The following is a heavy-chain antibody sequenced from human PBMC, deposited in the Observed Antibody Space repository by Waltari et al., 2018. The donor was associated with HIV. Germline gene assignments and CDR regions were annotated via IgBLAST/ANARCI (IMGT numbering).Heavy chain of an antibody. CDR2: IYWDDDK. CDR1: GFSLSTSGVG. V-gene: IGHV2-5*02. J-gene: IGHJ3*02. D-gene: IGHD2-8*01. Sequence: QITLKESGPTLLKPTQTLTLTCTSSGFSLSTSGVGVGWIRQPPGKALDWLALIYWDDDKRYSPSLKSRLTITKDTSKNQVVLTMTSMDPVDTATYYCAHRRNRVSTHGAFDIWGQGTMVTVSS. CDR3: AHRRNRVSTHGAFDI.